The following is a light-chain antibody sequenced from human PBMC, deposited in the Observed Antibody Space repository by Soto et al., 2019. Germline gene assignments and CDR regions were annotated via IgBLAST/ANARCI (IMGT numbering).Light chain of an antibody. CDR2: LAS. CDR1: QAVNTR. CDR3: QHYNNWPPWT. Sequence: EIVMTQSPATLSSFPGDRVTLSCRASQAVNTRLAWYQHKPGQAPRLLIYLASTRATGIPARFSGSGSGTEFTLTISSLHSEDFAVYYCQHYNNWPPWTFGQGTKVDIK. V-gene: IGKV3-15*01. J-gene: IGKJ1*01.